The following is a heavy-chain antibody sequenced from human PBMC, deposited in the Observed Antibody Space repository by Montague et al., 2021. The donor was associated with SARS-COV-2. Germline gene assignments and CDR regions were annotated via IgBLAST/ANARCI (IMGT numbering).Heavy chain of an antibody. CDR1: GFSFSSYN. CDR3: ARNWNYGWAFDI. CDR2: MSSSSKYI. Sequence: SLRLSCAASGFSFSSYNMNWVRQAPGKGLEWVSSMSSSSKYIYYADSVKDRFTISRDNAKNSLYLRMNSLRAEDTAIYYCARNWNYGWAFDIWGRGTMVAVSS. V-gene: IGHV3-21*01. J-gene: IGHJ3*02. D-gene: IGHD1-7*01.